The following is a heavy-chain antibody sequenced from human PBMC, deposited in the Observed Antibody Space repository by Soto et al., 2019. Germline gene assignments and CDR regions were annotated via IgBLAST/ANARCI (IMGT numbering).Heavy chain of an antibody. V-gene: IGHV1-2*04. CDR3: ARDYDGYSSIDAFDI. CDR1: GYTFTGYY. Sequence: ASVKVSCKASGYTFTGYYMHWVRQAPGQGLEWMGWINPNSGGTNYAQKLQGWVTMTRDTSISTAYMELSRLRSDDTAVYYCARDYDGYSSIDAFDIWGQGTMVTVSS. J-gene: IGHJ3*02. D-gene: IGHD6-13*01. CDR2: INPNSGGT.